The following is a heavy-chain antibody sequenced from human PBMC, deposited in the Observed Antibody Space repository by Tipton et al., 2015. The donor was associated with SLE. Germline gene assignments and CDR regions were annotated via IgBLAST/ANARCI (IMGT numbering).Heavy chain of an antibody. CDR1: GGSFSGYY. CDR3: TKGIFPPLDY. CDR2: INHSGST. V-gene: IGHV4-34*01. Sequence: TLSLTCAVYGGSFSGYYWSWIRQPSGKGLEWIGEINHSGSTNYNPSLKSRVTISVDTSKSQSSLKMSSVTAADTAVYYCTKGIFPPLDYWGPGTLVTVSS. J-gene: IGHJ4*02. D-gene: IGHD3-3*01.